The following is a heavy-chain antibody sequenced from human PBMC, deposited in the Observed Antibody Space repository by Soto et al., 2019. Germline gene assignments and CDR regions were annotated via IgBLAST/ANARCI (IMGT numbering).Heavy chain of an antibody. J-gene: IGHJ5*02. Sequence: EVQLLESGGGLVQPGGSLRLSCSASGFTFSTQAMAWVRQAPGKGLEWVSALISSGESPDYADSVKSRFTISRDNSKNTLYQHMNSLKVDATAVYYCAKVLHGSGWSLDQWGQGTVVTVSS. V-gene: IGHV3-23*01. CDR3: AKVLHGSGWSLDQ. CDR2: LISSGESP. D-gene: IGHD6-19*01. CDR1: GFTFSTQA.